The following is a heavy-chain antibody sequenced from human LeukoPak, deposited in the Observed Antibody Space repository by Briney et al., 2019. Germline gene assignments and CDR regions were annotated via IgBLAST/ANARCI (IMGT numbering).Heavy chain of an antibody. V-gene: IGHV1-8*01. D-gene: IGHD2-2*01. CDR2: MNPNRGNT. CDR3: ARGTGYCSSTSCYPSGHYYGMDV. Sequence: ASVKVSCKASGYTFTSYDIKWVRQATGQGLEWMGWMNPNRGNTGYAQKFQGRVTMTRNTSISTAYMELSSLRSEDTAVYYCARGTGYCSSTSCYPSGHYYGMDVWGQGTTVTVSS. CDR1: GYTFTSYD. J-gene: IGHJ6*02.